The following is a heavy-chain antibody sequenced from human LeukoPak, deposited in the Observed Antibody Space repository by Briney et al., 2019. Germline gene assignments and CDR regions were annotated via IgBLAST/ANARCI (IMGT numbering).Heavy chain of an antibody. D-gene: IGHD1-7*01. Sequence: GGSLRLSCAASGFTFSSYGMHWIRQAPGKGLEWVAFIRYDGSNKYYADSVKGRFTISRDNSKNTLYLQMNSLRAEDTAVYYCAKRRGLELLYYYYMDVWGKGTTVTVSS. CDR2: IRYDGSNK. CDR3: AKRRGLELLYYYYMDV. J-gene: IGHJ6*03. V-gene: IGHV3-30*02. CDR1: GFTFSSYG.